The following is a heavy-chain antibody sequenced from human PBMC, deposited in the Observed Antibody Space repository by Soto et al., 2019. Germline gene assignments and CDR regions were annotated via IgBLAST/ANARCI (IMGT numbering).Heavy chain of an antibody. V-gene: IGHV4-39*02. Sequence: SETLSLTCTFSGGSISSSSYYLGWIRQPPGKGLEWIGSIYYSGSTYYNPSLKSRVTISVDTSKNQFSLKLSSVTAADTAVYYCAKENFSSGWYITPPRQKQKKNWFDPWGQGTLVTVSS. J-gene: IGHJ5*02. CDR3: AKENFSSGWYITPPRQKQKKNWFDP. D-gene: IGHD6-19*01. CDR2: IYYSGST. CDR1: GGSISSSSYY.